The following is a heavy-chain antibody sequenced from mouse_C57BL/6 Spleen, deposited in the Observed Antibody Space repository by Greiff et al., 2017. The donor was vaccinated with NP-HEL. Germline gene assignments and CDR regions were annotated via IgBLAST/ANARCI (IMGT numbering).Heavy chain of an antibody. J-gene: IGHJ4*01. D-gene: IGHD2-5*01. CDR1: GYTFTSYW. V-gene: IGHV1-52*01. CDR3: ARGFYSNYVLYAMDY. CDR2: IDPSDSET. Sequence: QVQLQQPGAELVRPGSSVKLSCKASGYTFTSYWMHWVKQRPIQGLEWIGNIDPSDSETHYNQKFKDKATLTVDKSSSTAYMQLSSLTSEDSAVYYGARGFYSNYVLYAMDYWGQGTSVTVSS.